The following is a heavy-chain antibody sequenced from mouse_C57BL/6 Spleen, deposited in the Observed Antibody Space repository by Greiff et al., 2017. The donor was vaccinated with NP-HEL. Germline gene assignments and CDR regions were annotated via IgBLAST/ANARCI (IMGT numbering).Heavy chain of an antibody. CDR1: GYTFTSYW. J-gene: IGHJ1*03. D-gene: IGHD1-1*01. Sequence: QVQLQQPGAELVKPGASVKLSCKASGYTFTSYWMHWVKQRPGRGLEWIGRIGPNSGGTKYNEKFKSKATLTVDKPSSTAYMQLSSLTSEDSAVYYCARRGPITTVVATLDFDVWGTGTTVTVSS. CDR3: ARRGPITTVVATLDFDV. CDR2: IGPNSGGT. V-gene: IGHV1-72*01.